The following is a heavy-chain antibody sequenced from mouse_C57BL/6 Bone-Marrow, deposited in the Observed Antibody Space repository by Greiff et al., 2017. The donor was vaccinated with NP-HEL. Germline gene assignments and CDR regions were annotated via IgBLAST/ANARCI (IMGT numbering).Heavy chain of an antibody. Sequence: EVQRVESGGGLVKPGGSLKLSCAASGFTFSSYAMSWVRQTPEKRLEWVATISDGGSYTYYPDNVKGRFTISRDNAKNNLYLQMSHLKSEDTAMYYCASYDYDVGGTMDYWGQGTSVTVSS. D-gene: IGHD2-4*01. CDR3: ASYDYDVGGTMDY. CDR1: GFTFSSYA. CDR2: ISDGGSYT. V-gene: IGHV5-4*01. J-gene: IGHJ4*01.